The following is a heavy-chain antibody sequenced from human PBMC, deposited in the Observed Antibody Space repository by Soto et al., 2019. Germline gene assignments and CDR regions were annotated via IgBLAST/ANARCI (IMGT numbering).Heavy chain of an antibody. Sequence: KESGPTLVKPTQTLTLTCTFSGFSLSTSRVGVGWIRQPPGKALEWLALIYWDDDKRYSPSLKSRLTITKDTSKNQVVLTMTNMDPVDTATYYCAHDYGDYEAYAFDIWGQGTMVTVSS. CDR2: IYWDDDK. D-gene: IGHD4-17*01. V-gene: IGHV2-5*02. CDR1: GFSLSTSRVG. J-gene: IGHJ3*02. CDR3: AHDYGDYEAYAFDI.